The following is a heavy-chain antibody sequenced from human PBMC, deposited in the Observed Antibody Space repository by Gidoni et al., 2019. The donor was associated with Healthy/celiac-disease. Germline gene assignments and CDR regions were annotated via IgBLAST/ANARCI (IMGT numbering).Heavy chain of an antibody. CDR3: ARGQLLISDY. D-gene: IGHD2-2*01. J-gene: IGHJ4*02. CDR1: GGSFSGYY. V-gene: IGHV4-34*01. CDR2: INHSGST. Sequence: QVQLQQWGAGLLKPSETLSLTCAVYGGSFSGYYWSWIRQPPVKGLEWIGEINHSGSTNYNPSLKSRVTISVDTSKNQFSLKLSSVTAADTAVYYCARGQLLISDYWGQGTLVTVSS.